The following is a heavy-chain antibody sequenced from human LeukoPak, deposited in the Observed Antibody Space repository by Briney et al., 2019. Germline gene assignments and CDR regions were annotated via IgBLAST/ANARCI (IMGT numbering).Heavy chain of an antibody. CDR2: INPNSGGT. V-gene: IGHV1-2*02. D-gene: IGHD3-22*01. CDR3: ARGGHVRVYDNSAYYGHE. CDR1: RYTFIDYY. J-gene: IGHJ4*02. Sequence: GASVKVSCKASRYTFIDYYIHWVRQAPGQGLEWMGWINPNSGGTNYAQKFQGRVTMTRDTSISTAYMELSRLRSDDTAVYYCARGGHVRVYDNSAYYGHEWGQGTLVTVSS.